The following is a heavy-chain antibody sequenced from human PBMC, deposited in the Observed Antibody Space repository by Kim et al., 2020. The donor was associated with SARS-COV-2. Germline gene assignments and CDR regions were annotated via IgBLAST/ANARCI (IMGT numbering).Heavy chain of an antibody. CDR3: ARIRGTGTTRSKSYHYYMDV. CDR2: IDWDDDK. J-gene: IGHJ6*03. V-gene: IGHV2-70*13. Sequence: SGLTLVNPTQTLTLTCTFSVFSLFTRGMCVNWIRQLPGKALEWLALIDWDDDKYYNTSLKTRLTISKDTSKNQVVRTMTKLDPVDTATYYCARIRGTGTTRSKSYHYYMDVWGKGTTVTVSS. CDR1: VFSLFTRGMC. D-gene: IGHD1-7*01.